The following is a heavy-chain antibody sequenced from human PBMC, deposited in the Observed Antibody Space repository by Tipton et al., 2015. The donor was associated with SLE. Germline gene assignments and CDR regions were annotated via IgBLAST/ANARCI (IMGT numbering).Heavy chain of an antibody. V-gene: IGHV3-48*03. CDR1: GFTFSSYE. CDR3: ARVKKGQWLGDY. J-gene: IGHJ4*02. Sequence: GSLRLSCAASGFTFSSYEMNWVRQAPGKGLEWVSYISSSGSTIYYADSVKGRFTISRDNAKNSLYLQMNSLRAEDTAVYYCARVKKGQWLGDYWGQGTLVTVSS. CDR2: ISSSGSTI. D-gene: IGHD6-19*01.